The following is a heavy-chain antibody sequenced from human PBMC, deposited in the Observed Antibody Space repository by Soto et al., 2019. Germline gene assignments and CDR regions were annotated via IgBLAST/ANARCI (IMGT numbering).Heavy chain of an antibody. CDR3: DRITYCSGWPPHPSSLYYFDF. CDR2: IYYSGST. Sequence: SETLSLTCTVSGGSISSYYWSWIRQPPGKGLEWIGYIYYSGSTNYNPSLKSRVTISVDTSKNQFSLKLSSVTAADTAVYYCDRITYCSGWPPHPSSLYYFDFWGQGTLVTVSS. D-gene: IGHD6-19*01. V-gene: IGHV4-59*01. J-gene: IGHJ4*01. CDR1: GGSISSYY.